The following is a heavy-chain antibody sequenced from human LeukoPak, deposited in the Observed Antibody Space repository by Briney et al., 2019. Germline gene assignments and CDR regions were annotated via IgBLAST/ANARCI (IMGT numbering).Heavy chain of an antibody. V-gene: IGHV3-23*01. CDR3: AKDGGRYSSGWYGYYFDY. D-gene: IGHD6-19*01. CDR1: GFTFSSYA. J-gene: IGHJ4*02. Sequence: GGSLRLSCAASGFTFSSYAMSWVRQAPGKGLEWVSAISGSGGSTYYADSVKGRFTISRDNSKNTLYLQMNSRRAEDTAVYYCAKDGGRYSSGWYGYYFDYWAQGTLVTVSS. CDR2: ISGSGGST.